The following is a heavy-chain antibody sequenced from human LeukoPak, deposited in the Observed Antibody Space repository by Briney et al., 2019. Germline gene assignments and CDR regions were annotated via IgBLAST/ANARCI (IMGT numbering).Heavy chain of an antibody. CDR2: ISSSSSYI. CDR1: GFTFSSYS. D-gene: IGHD6-13*01. J-gene: IGHJ4*02. CDR3: AREEDSSWSNSRYIDY. V-gene: IGHV3-21*01. Sequence: GGSLRLSCAASGFTFSSYSMNWVRQAPGKGLEWVSSISSSSSYIYYADSVKGRFTISRDNTKNSLYLQMNSLRAEDTAVYYCAREEDSSWSNSRYIDYWGQGTLVTVPS.